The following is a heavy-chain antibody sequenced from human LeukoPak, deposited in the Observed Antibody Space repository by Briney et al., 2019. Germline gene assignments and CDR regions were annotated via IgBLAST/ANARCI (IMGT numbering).Heavy chain of an antibody. CDR3: ARVLGVRGVIGWFDP. J-gene: IGHJ5*02. CDR1: GGSISSYY. Sequence: SETLSLTCTVSGGSISSYYWSWIRQPPGKGLECIGYIYYSGSTNYNPSLKSRVTISVDTSKNQFSLKLSSVTAADTAVYYCARVLGVRGVIGWFDPWGQGTLVTVSS. V-gene: IGHV4-59*01. D-gene: IGHD3-10*01. CDR2: IYYSGST.